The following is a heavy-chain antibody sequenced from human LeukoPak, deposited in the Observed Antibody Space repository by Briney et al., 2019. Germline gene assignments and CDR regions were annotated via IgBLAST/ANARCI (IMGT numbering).Heavy chain of an antibody. CDR3: ARIAVAWYEGDY. D-gene: IGHD6-19*01. CDR1: GGTFSSYA. V-gene: IGHV1-69*01. CDR2: IIPIFGTA. Sequence: WASVKVSFTASGGTFSSYAISWVRQAPGQGLEWMGGIIPIFGTANYAQKFQGRVTITADESTSTAYMELSSLRSEDTAVYYCARIAVAWYEGDYWGQGTLVTVSS. J-gene: IGHJ4*02.